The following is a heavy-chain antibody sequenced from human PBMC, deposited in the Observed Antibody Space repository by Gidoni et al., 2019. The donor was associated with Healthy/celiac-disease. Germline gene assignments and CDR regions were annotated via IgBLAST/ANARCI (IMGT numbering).Heavy chain of an antibody. V-gene: IGHV4-59*01. J-gene: IGHJ4*02. CDR2: IYYSGTT. D-gene: IGHD1-26*01. Sequence: QVQLQESGPGLVKPSETLSLTCTVSGDSISGFYWSWIRQPPGKGLEWIGYIYYSGTTNYHPSLKSRVTISVDTSKNQFSLKLSSVTAADTAVYYCARGKSGSYSFFDYWGQGTLVTVSS. CDR3: ARGKSGSYSFFDY. CDR1: GDSISGFY.